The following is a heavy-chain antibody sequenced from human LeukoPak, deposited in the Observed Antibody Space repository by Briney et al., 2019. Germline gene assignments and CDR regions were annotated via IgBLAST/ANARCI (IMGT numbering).Heavy chain of an antibody. Sequence: HSGGSLRLSCATSGFTFSSYVMSWVRQAPGKGLEWVSALSGSSDSTYYADSVKGRFTISRDNFKNTLYLQMNSLRAEDTAVYYCARDGYSGYAHWGQGTLVTVSS. CDR2: LSGSSDST. CDR1: GFTFSSYV. J-gene: IGHJ4*02. V-gene: IGHV3-23*01. D-gene: IGHD5-12*01. CDR3: ARDGYSGYAH.